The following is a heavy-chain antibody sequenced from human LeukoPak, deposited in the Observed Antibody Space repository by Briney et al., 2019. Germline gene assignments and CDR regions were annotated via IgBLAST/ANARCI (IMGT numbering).Heavy chain of an antibody. CDR2: IYTSGST. J-gene: IGHJ4*02. CDR1: GDSIRSGTYY. CDR3: ARGGGATRIDY. V-gene: IGHV4-61*02. D-gene: IGHD5-12*01. Sequence: SETLSLACSVSGDSIRSGTYYWSWIRQPAGKGLEWIGRIYTSGSTSYNPSLKSRVTISVDTSKNQFSLKLTSVTAADTAVYYCARGGGATRIDYWGQGTLVTVSS.